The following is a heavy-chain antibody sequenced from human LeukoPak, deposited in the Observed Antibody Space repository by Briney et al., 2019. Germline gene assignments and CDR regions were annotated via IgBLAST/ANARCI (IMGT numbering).Heavy chain of an antibody. CDR3: AAYSSSWPLFQH. Sequence: SSETLSLTCAVSGGSISSSNWWSWVRQPPGKGLEWIGEIYHSGSTNYNPSLKSRVTISVDKSKNQSSLKLSSVTAADTAVYYCAAYSSSWPLFQHWGQGTLVTVSS. V-gene: IGHV4-4*02. D-gene: IGHD6-13*01. J-gene: IGHJ1*01. CDR1: GGSISSSNW. CDR2: IYHSGST.